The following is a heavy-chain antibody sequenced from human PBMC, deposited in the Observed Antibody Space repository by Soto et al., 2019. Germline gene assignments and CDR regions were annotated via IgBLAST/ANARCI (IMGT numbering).Heavy chain of an antibody. CDR2: IKSKTDGGTT. V-gene: IGHV3-15*01. Sequence: GGSLRLSCAASGFTFSNAWMSWVRQAPGKGLEWVGRIKSKTDGGTTDYAAPVKGRFTISRDDSKNTLYLQMNSLKTEDTAVYYCTTRYCSSTSCYYYYYYMDVWGKGTTVTVSS. CDR3: TTRYCSSTSCYYYYYYMDV. D-gene: IGHD2-2*01. CDR1: GFTFSNAW. J-gene: IGHJ6*03.